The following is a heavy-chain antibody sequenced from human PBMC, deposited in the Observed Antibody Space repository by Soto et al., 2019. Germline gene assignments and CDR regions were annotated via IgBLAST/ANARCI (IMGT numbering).Heavy chain of an antibody. CDR1: GFNFSTYV. J-gene: IGHJ4*02. V-gene: IGHV3-23*01. CDR2: ISGDSGST. CDR3: ASYSSGSCYRSKPLDY. D-gene: IGHD2-15*01. Sequence: GGSLRLSCAASGFNFSTYVMTWVRQAPGKGLEWVSSISGDSGSTLSADSVQGRFTISRDNSKNTLYLQMNSLRAEDTAVYYCASYSSGSCYRSKPLDYWGQGIMVTVSS.